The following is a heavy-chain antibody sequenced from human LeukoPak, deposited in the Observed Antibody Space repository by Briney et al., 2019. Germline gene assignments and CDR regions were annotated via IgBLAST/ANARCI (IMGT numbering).Heavy chain of an antibody. V-gene: IGHV4-59*03. CDR1: DGSIRTYY. Sequence: SETLSLTCSVSDGSIRTYYWSWIRQSPGQGLEWVGNIYYRGDINYNPSLKSRVIISIDTSKNQFSLKVTSLTAADTAVYYCATNKDWAEADWGQGTLVIVSS. CDR2: IYYRGDI. J-gene: IGHJ4*02. CDR3: ATNKDWAEAD. D-gene: IGHD3/OR15-3a*01.